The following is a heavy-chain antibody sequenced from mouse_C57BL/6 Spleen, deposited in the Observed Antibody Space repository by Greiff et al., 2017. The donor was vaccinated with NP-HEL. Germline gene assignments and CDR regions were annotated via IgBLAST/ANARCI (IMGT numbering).Heavy chain of an antibody. J-gene: IGHJ3*01. D-gene: IGHD6-1*01. CDR1: GYTFTSYT. CDR3: ASPYSGSGFAY. V-gene: IGHV1-4*01. Sequence: QVQLQQSGAELARPGASVKMSCKASGYTFTSYTMHWVQQRPGQGLAWIGYINPSSGYTKYTQKFKDKATLTADKSSSTAYMQRSSLTSEDSAVYYCASPYSGSGFAYWGQGTLVTVSA. CDR2: INPSSGYT.